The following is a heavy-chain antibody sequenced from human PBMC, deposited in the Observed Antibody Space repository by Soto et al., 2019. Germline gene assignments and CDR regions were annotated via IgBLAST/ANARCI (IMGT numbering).Heavy chain of an antibody. CDR2: IYYSGST. CDR1: GGSVRSGSYC. CDR3: ASLFRNRTTNWFDP. Sequence: PSETLSLTCTVSGGSVRSGSYCWSWIRQPPGKGLEWIGYIYYSGSTNYNPSLKSRVTISVDTSKNQFSLKLSSVTAADTAVYYCASLFRNRTTNWFDPWGQGTLVTVSS. V-gene: IGHV4-61*01. D-gene: IGHD1-1*01. J-gene: IGHJ5*02.